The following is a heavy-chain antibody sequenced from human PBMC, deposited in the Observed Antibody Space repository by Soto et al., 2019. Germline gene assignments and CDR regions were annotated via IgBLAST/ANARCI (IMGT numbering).Heavy chain of an antibody. V-gene: IGHV4-31*03. J-gene: IGHJ6*02. CDR2: IYYSGST. CDR1: GGSISSGGYY. D-gene: IGHD1-1*01. CDR3: ARHLIPATAKHYYYYYCMDV. Sequence: QVQLQESGPGLVKPSQTLSLTCTVSGGSISSGGYYWSWIRQHPGKGLEWIGYIYYSGSTYYNPSLKSRVTISVDTSKNQFSLKLSSVTAADTAVYYCARHLIPATAKHYYYYYCMDVSGQGTTLTVSS.